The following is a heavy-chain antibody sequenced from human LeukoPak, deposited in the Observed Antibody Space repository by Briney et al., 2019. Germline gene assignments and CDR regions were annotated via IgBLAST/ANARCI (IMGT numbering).Heavy chain of an antibody. CDR2: IYSSDNT. V-gene: IGHV3-66*02. Sequence: PGGSLRLSCAASGFTASGNYMSWVRQAPGKGLEWVSVIYSSDNTYYIDSVKGRFTISRDNSKNTLYLQMNSLRAEDTAVYYCARASSWANDYWGQGTLVTVSS. J-gene: IGHJ4*02. CDR3: ARASSWANDY. D-gene: IGHD6-13*01. CDR1: GFTASGNY.